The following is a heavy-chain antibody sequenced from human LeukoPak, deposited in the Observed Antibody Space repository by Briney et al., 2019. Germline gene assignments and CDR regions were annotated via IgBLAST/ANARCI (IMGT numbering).Heavy chain of an antibody. V-gene: IGHV4-30-4*08. Sequence: SQTLSLTCTVSGGSIRSGDYYWSWIRQPPGKGLEWIGYIYHSGSTYYNPSLKSRVTISVDTSKNQFSLKLSSVTAADTAVYYCARGGWYCTNGICYPEYFQHWGQGTLVTVSS. D-gene: IGHD2-8*01. J-gene: IGHJ1*01. CDR3: ARGGWYCTNGICYPEYFQH. CDR2: IYHSGST. CDR1: GGSIRSGDYY.